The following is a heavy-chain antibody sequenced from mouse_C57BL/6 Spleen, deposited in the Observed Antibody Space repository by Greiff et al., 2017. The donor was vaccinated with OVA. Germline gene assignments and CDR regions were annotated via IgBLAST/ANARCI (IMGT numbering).Heavy chain of an antibody. CDR1: GYAFSSSW. CDR3: ARGDYDWYFDV. V-gene: IGHV1-82*01. CDR2: IYPGDGDT. J-gene: IGHJ1*03. Sequence: VHLVESGPELVKPGASVKISCKASGYAFSSSWMNWVKQRPGKGLEWIGRIYPGDGDTNYNGKFKGKATLTADKSSSTAYMQLSSLTSEDSAVYFCARGDYDWYFDVWGTGTTVTVSS. D-gene: IGHD2-4*01.